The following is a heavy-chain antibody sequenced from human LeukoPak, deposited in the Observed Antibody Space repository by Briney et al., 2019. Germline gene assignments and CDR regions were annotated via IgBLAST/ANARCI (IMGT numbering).Heavy chain of an antibody. CDR2: ISSSSSYI. J-gene: IGHJ4*02. CDR1: GFTFSSYS. D-gene: IGHD5-24*01. Sequence: GGSLRLSCAASGFTFSSYSMNWVRQAPGKGLEWVSSISSSSSYIYYADSVKGRFTISRDNAKNSLYLQMNSLRAEDTAVYYCAKGGMATNSHFDYWGQGTLVTVSS. V-gene: IGHV3-21*01. CDR3: AKGGMATNSHFDY.